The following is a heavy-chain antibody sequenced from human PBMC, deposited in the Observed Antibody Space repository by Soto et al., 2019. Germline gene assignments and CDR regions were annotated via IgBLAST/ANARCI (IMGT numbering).Heavy chain of an antibody. V-gene: IGHV3-23*01. CDR3: AKVFYYYDSSGYYYFDY. J-gene: IGHJ4*02. CDR2: ISGSGSTI. D-gene: IGHD3-22*01. CDR1: GFTFSSYA. Sequence: EVQLLESGGGLVQPGGSLRLSCAASGFTFSSYAVSWVRQAPGKGPEWISSISGSGSTIYYADSVKGRFTISRYNSKNTLYLQMSSLRAEDTAVYYCAKVFYYYDSSGYYYFDYWGQGTLVTVSS.